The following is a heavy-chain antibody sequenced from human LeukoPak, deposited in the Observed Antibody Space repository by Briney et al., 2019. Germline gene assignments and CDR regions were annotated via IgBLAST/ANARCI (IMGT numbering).Heavy chain of an antibody. Sequence: GRSLRLSCAASGFTFSSYAMHWVRQAPGKGLEWVAVISYDGSNKYYADSVKGRFTISRDNSKNTLYLQMNSLRAEDTAVYYCASLPSTWIQLPHFDYWGQGTLVTVSS. D-gene: IGHD5-18*01. CDR2: ISYDGSNK. CDR1: GFTFSSYA. J-gene: IGHJ4*02. V-gene: IGHV3-30-3*01. CDR3: ASLPSTWIQLPHFDY.